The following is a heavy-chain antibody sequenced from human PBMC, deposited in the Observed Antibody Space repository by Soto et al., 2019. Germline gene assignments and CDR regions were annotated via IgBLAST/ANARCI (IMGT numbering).Heavy chain of an antibody. CDR1: GYTFTSYA. CDR2: INTNTGDP. Sequence: ASVKVSFKASGYTFTSYARNWVRQAPGQGLEWMGWINTNTGDPTYAQGFTGRFVFSLDTSVSTAYLQICSLKAEDTAVYYCARGGGYSSSSVPYYYYYGMDVWGQGTTVTVSS. J-gene: IGHJ6*02. D-gene: IGHD6-6*01. V-gene: IGHV7-4-1*01. CDR3: ARGGGYSSSSVPYYYYYGMDV.